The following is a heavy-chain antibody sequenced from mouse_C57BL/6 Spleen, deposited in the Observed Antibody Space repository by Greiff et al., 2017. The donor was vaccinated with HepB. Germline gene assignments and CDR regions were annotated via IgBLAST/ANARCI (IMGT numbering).Heavy chain of an antibody. Sequence: EVKLQESGGDLVKPGGSLKLSCAASGFTFSSYGMSWVRQTPDKRLEWVATISSGGSYTYYPDSVKGRFTISRDNAKNTLYLQMSSLKSEDTAMYYCARRKGDYDVYWYFDVWGTGTTVTVSS. V-gene: IGHV5-6*02. CDR1: GFTFSSYG. CDR2: ISSGGSYT. D-gene: IGHD2-4*01. CDR3: ARRKGDYDVYWYFDV. J-gene: IGHJ1*03.